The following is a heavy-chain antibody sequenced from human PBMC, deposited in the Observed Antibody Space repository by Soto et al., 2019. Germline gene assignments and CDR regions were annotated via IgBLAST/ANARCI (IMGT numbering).Heavy chain of an antibody. V-gene: IGHV7-4-1*01. D-gene: IGHD6-19*01. CDR3: ARRAVAGRYYYYDAMDV. J-gene: IGHJ6*02. Sequence: GASVKVSCKASGYTFTSYARNWVRQAPGQGLEWMGWINTNTGNPTYAQGFTGRFVFSLDTSVSTAYLQICSLKAEDTAVYYCARRAVAGRYYYYDAMDVWGQGTTVTVSS. CDR2: INTNTGNP. CDR1: GYTFTSYA.